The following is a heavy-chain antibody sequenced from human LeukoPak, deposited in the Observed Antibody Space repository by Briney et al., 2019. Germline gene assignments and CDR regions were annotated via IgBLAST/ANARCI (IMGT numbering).Heavy chain of an antibody. V-gene: IGHV1-8*01. D-gene: IGHD3-9*01. CDR1: GYTFTSYD. CDR3: TRAGERPIRYFDY. Sequence: ASVKVSCKASGYTFTSYDINWVRQAPGQGLEWLGWMNPNSGNTGYAQKFQGRVTMTRNTSINTAYMELSGLISEDTAVYFCTRAGERPIRYFDYWGQGTLVTVSS. J-gene: IGHJ4*02. CDR2: MNPNSGNT.